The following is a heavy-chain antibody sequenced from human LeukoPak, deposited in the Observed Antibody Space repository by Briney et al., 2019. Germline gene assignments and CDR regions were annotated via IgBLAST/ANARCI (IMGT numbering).Heavy chain of an antibody. CDR1: GGSISSYY. Sequence: PSETLSLTCTVSGGSISSYYWSWIRQPAGKGLEWIGRISTSARTNYNPSLKSRVTMSVDTSKKQFSLKLSSVTAADTAVYYCARDPQLGPFDYWGQGTLVTVSS. V-gene: IGHV4-4*07. CDR3: ARDPQLGPFDY. D-gene: IGHD6-6*01. J-gene: IGHJ4*02. CDR2: ISTSART.